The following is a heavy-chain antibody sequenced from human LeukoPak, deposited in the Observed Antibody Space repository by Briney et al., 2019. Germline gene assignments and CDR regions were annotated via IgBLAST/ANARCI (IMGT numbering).Heavy chain of an antibody. CDR2: XSSSSSYI. CDR3: ARDRAVAGTGANWFDP. J-gene: IGHJ5*02. D-gene: IGHD6-19*01. V-gene: IGHV3-21*01. Sequence: LEWVXSXSSSSSYIYYADSVKGRFTISRDNAKNSLYLQMNSLRAEDTAVYYCARDRAVAGTGANWFDPWGQGTLVTVSS.